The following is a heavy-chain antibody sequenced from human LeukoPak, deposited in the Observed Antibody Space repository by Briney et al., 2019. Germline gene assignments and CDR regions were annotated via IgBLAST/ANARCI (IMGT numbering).Heavy chain of an antibody. CDR2: ISYDGSNK. CDR3: ARPGVSGSWDYYFDY. CDR1: GFTFSSYA. D-gene: IGHD1-26*01. J-gene: IGHJ4*02. V-gene: IGHV3-30-3*01. Sequence: PGGSLRLSCAASGFTFSSYAMHWVRQALGKGLEWVAVISYDGSNKYYADSVKGRFTISRDNSKNTLYLQMNSLRAEDTAVYYCARPGVSGSWDYYFDYWGQGTLVTVSS.